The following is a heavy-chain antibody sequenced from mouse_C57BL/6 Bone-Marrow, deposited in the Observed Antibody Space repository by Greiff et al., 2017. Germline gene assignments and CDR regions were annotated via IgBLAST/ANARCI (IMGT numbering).Heavy chain of an antibody. D-gene: IGHD2-5*01. J-gene: IGHJ1*03. V-gene: IGHV1-55*01. CDR2: IYPGSGST. Sequence: QVQLQQPGAELVTPGASVKMSCKASGYTFTSYCITWVKQRPGQGLEWIGDIYPGSGSTNYNEKFKSKATLTVDTSSSTAYMQLSSLTSEDSAVYYCARHYYSNYWYFDVWGTGTTVTVSS. CDR3: ARHYYSNYWYFDV. CDR1: GYTFTSYC.